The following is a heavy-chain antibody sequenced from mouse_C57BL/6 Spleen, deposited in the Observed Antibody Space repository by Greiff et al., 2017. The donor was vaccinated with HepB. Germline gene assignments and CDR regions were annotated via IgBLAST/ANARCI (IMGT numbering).Heavy chain of an antibody. CDR1: GYSITSGYY. V-gene: IGHV3-6*01. J-gene: IGHJ2*01. D-gene: IGHD2-1*01. CDR3: ARNYGNYPYYFDY. CDR2: ISYDGSN. Sequence: DVKLQESGPGLVKPSQSLSLTCSVTGYSITSGYYWNWIRQFPGNKLEWMGYISYDGSNNYNPSLKNRISITRDTSKNQFFLKLNSVTTEDTATYYCARNYGNYPYYFDYWGQGTTLTVSS.